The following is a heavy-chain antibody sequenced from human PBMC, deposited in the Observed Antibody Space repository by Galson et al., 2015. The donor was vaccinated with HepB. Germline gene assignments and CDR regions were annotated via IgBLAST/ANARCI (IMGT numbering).Heavy chain of an antibody. V-gene: IGHV5-51*01. CDR3: ARQRRDGSYYYYYYMDV. CDR2: IYPGDSDT. CDR1: GYSFTSYW. Sequence: QSGAEVKKPGESLKISCKGSGYSFTSYWIGWVRQMPGKGLEWMGIIYPGDSDTRYSPSFQGQVTISADKSISTAYLQWSSLKASDTAMYYCARQRRDGSYYYYYYMDVWGKGTTVTVSS. J-gene: IGHJ6*03. D-gene: IGHD6-25*01.